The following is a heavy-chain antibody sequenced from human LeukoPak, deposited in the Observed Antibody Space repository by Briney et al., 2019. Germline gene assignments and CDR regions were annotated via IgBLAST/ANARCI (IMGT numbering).Heavy chain of an antibody. V-gene: IGHV1-2*02. D-gene: IGHD5-24*01. CDR2: LVAKSGGT. CDR1: ESIFTNLL. J-gene: IGHJ4*02. CDR3: ARGRDGYNY. Sequence: ASVKVSCKAPESIFTNLLIHWVRQAPGQGLEWMGWLVAKSGGTHYAQNFQGRVTMTRDTSIRTAYMELSGLRSDDTAVYYCARGRDGYNYWGQGTLVTVSS.